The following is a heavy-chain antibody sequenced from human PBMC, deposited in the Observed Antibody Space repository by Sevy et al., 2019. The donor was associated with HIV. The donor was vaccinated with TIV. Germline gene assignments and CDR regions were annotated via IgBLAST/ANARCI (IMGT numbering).Heavy chain of an antibody. J-gene: IGHJ4*02. V-gene: IGHV5-51*01. CDR3: ARKPTLYYDSSGYYYDPFDY. Sequence: GESLKISCKGSGYSFTSYWIGWVRQMTGKGLEWMGIIYPGDSDTRYSPSFQGQVTISADKSISTAYLQWSSLKASDTAMYYCARKPTLYYDSSGYYYDPFDYWGQGTLVTVSS. CDR2: IYPGDSDT. CDR1: GYSFTSYW. D-gene: IGHD3-22*01.